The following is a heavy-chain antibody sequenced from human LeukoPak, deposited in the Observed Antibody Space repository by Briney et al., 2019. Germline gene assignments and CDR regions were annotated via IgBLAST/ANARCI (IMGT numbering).Heavy chain of an antibody. CDR3: ARDSRDRAFDY. CDR2: ISTNGNT. Sequence: SETLSLTCPVSGGSMSSFYWSWIRQPAGKGLEWIGRISTNGNTNYSPSLKSRVTMSIDTSRNHSSLNLTSVTAADSAVYYCARDSRDRAFDYWGQGTLVTVSS. D-gene: IGHD5-18*01. CDR1: GGSMSSFY. V-gene: IGHV4-4*07. J-gene: IGHJ4*02.